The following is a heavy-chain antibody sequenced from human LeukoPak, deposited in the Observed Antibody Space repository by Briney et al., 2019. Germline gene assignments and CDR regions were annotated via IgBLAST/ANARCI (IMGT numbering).Heavy chain of an antibody. Sequence: GGSLRLSCAASGFTFSDYYMSWIRQAPGKGLEWVSYISSSGSTIYYADSVKGRFTISRDNAKNLLYLQMNSLRAEDTAVYYCARGYTYYYDSSGFIGYWGQGTLVTVSS. D-gene: IGHD3-22*01. CDR1: GFTFSDYY. J-gene: IGHJ4*02. CDR2: ISSSGSTI. V-gene: IGHV3-11*01. CDR3: ARGYTYYYDSSGFIGY.